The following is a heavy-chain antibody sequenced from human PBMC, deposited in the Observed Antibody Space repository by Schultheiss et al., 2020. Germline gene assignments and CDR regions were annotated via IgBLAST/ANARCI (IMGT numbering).Heavy chain of an antibody. CDR1: GFTFSSYS. J-gene: IGHJ4*02. D-gene: IGHD3-16*01. Sequence: GGSLRLSCAASGFTFSSYSMNWVRQAPGKGLEWVSGISGIGGTTYYADSVKGRFTISRDNAKNSLYLQMNSLRAEDTAVYYCAREGEGDGTDYWGQGTLVTVSS. CDR3: AREGEGDGTDY. V-gene: IGHV3-48*01. CDR2: ISGIGGTT.